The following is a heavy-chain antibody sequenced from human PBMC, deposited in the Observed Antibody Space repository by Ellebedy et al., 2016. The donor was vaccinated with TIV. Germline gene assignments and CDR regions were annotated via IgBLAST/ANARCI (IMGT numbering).Heavy chain of an antibody. CDR3: ARCHYDILTGLPSGMDV. V-gene: IGHV4-34*01. CDR2: INHSGST. J-gene: IGHJ6*02. D-gene: IGHD3-9*01. Sequence: MPSETLSLTCAVYGGSFSDYYWSWIRQPPGKGLEWIGEINHSGSTNYNPSLKSRVTISVDMSKNQFSLKLSSVTAADTAVYYCARCHYDILTGLPSGMDVWGQGTTVTVSS. CDR1: GGSFSDYY.